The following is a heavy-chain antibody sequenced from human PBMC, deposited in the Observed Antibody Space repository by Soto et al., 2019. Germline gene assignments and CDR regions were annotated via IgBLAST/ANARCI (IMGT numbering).Heavy chain of an antibody. CDR1: GGSISSYY. J-gene: IGHJ2*01. CDR2: IYYSGST. CDR3: ARVWVGGSWYFDL. V-gene: IGHV4-59*01. Sequence: SETLSLTCTVSGGSISSYYWSWIRQPPGKGLEWIGYIYYSGSTNYNPSLKSRVTISVDTSKNQFSLKLSSVTAADTAVYYCARVWVGGSWYFDLWGRGTLVTVSS. D-gene: IGHD3-16*01.